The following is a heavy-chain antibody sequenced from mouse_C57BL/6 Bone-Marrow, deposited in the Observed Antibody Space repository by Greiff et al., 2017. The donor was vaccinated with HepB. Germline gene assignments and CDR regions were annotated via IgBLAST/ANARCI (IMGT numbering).Heavy chain of an antibody. V-gene: IGHV1-50*01. Sequence: QVQLQQPGAELVKPGASVKLSCKASGYTFTSYWMQWVKQRPGQGLEWIGEIDPSDSYTNYNQKFKGKATLTVDTSSSTAYMQPSSLTSEDSAVYYCARGIYYYGIGYFDVWGTGTTVTVSS. CDR1: GYTFTSYW. CDR3: ARGIYYYGIGYFDV. J-gene: IGHJ1*03. CDR2: IDPSDSYT. D-gene: IGHD1-1*01.